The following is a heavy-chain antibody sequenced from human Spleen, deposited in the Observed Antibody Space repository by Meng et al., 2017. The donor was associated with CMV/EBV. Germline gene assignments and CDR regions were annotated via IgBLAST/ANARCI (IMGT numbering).Heavy chain of an antibody. D-gene: IGHD3-10*01. V-gene: IGHV3-48*04. J-gene: IGHJ4*02. CDR1: GFTFSSSY. Sequence: GGSLRLSCAASGFTFSSSYMRWVRQAPGKGLEFLSYISSGTTTIYYADSVKGRFTISRDNAKNSLYLQMNSLRAEDTAVYYCAGGSYFDYWGQGTLVTVSS. CDR2: ISSGTTTI. CDR3: AGGSYFDY.